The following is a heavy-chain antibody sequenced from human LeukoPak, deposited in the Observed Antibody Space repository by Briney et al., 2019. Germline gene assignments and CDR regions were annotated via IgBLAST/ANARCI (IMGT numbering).Heavy chain of an antibody. CDR2: IYYSGST. CDR1: GGSISSYY. D-gene: IGHD3-22*01. CDR3: ARDHYYDSSNWFDP. V-gene: IGHV4-59*12. J-gene: IGHJ5*02. Sequence: SETLSLTCTVSGGSISSYYWSWIRQPPGKGLEWIGYIYYSGSTNYNPSLKGRVTMSVDTSKNQFSLKLSSVTAADTAVYYCARDHYYDSSNWFDPWGQGTLVTVSS.